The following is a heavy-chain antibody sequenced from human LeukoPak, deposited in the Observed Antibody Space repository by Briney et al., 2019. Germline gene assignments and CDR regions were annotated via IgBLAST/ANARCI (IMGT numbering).Heavy chain of an antibody. D-gene: IGHD3-22*01. CDR2: INPNSGGT. J-gene: IGHJ4*02. Sequence: EASVKVSCKASGYTFTGYYMHWVRQAPGQGLEWMGWINPNSGGTNYAQKFQGRVTMTRDTSISTAYMELSRLRSDDPAVYYCARVGRLLRYDSSGRPYYFDYWGQGTLVTVSS. CDR1: GYTFTGYY. CDR3: ARVGRLLRYDSSGRPYYFDY. V-gene: IGHV1-2*02.